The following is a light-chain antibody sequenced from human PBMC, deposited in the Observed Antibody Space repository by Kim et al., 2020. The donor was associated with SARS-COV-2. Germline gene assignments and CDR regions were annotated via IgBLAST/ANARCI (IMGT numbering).Light chain of an antibody. J-gene: IGKJ5*01. V-gene: IGKV1-8*01. CDR3: RQYYSNPSIT. CDR2: AAS. Sequence: AIRITQSPSSLSASTGDRVTITCRASQGISSYLAWYQQKPGKAPKLLIYAASTLQSGVPSRFSGSGSGTDFTLTISCLQSEDFATYYCRQYYSNPSITFGQGTRLEIK. CDR1: QGISSY.